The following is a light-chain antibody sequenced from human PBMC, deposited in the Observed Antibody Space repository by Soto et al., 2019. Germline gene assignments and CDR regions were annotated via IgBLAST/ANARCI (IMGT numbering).Light chain of an antibody. V-gene: IGLV2-14*01. CDR3: SSYTSSSTLDWV. Sequence: QSVLTQPASVSGSPGQSITISCTGTSSDVGGYNYVSWYQQHPGKAPKLMIYEVSNRPSWVPNRFSGSKSGNTASLTISGLQAEDEADYYCSSYTSSSTLDWVFGGGTKVTVL. J-gene: IGLJ3*02. CDR2: EVS. CDR1: SSDVGGYNY.